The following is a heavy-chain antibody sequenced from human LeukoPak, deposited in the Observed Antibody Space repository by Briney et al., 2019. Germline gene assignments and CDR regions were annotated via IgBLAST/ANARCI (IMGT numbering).Heavy chain of an antibody. J-gene: IGHJ3*02. CDR3: ARGVKYYDFWSGYPAIYHDAFDI. D-gene: IGHD3-3*01. V-gene: IGHV1-18*01. Sequence: ASVKVSCKASGYTFTSYGISWVRQAPGQGLEWMGWISAYNGNTNYAQKLQGRVTMTRNTSISTAYMELSSLRSEDTAVYYCARGVKYYDFWSGYPAIYHDAFDIWGQGTMVTVSS. CDR2: ISAYNGNT. CDR1: GYTFTSYG.